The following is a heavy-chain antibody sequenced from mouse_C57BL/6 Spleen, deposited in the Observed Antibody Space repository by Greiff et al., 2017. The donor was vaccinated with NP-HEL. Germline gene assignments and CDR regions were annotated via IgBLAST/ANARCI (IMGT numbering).Heavy chain of an antibody. CDR1: GYTFTSYW. J-gene: IGHJ2*01. V-gene: IGHV1-64*01. Sequence: QVQLQQPGAELVKPGASVKLSCKASGYTFTSYWMHWVKQRPGQGLEWIGMIHPNSGSTNYNEKFKSKATLTVDISSSTAYMQLSSLTSEDSAVYYCARPLYYYGSSYGIFDYWGQGTTLTVSS. D-gene: IGHD1-1*01. CDR2: IHPNSGST. CDR3: ARPLYYYGSSYGIFDY.